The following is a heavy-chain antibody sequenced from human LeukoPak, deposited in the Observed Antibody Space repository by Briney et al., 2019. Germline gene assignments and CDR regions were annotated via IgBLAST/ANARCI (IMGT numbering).Heavy chain of an antibody. J-gene: IGHJ4*02. D-gene: IGHD5-18*01. Sequence: SGGSLRLSCAASGFTFSSFPMSWVREAPGKGLEWVSVISGGGVTTYYAASVKRRFTISRDNSKNTLYLQMNSLRAEDTAVYYCANIRYNSGLDYWGQGTLVTVSS. V-gene: IGHV3-23*01. CDR1: GFTFSSFP. CDR3: ANIRYNSGLDY. CDR2: ISGGGVTT.